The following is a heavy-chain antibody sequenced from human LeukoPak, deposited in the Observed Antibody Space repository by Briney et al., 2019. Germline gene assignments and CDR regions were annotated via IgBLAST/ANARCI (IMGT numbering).Heavy chain of an antibody. D-gene: IGHD2-2*01. CDR3: AGVPSDYYFGMDV. CDR1: GGXISSYY. J-gene: IGHJ6*02. CDR2: VYYSGST. V-gene: IGHV4-59*08. Sequence: PSETLSLICTVSGGXISSYYWSWIRQPPGKGPEWLGYVYYSGSTNYNPSLKSRVNISVHTSKNQFSLKLTSVSAADTAVYYCAGVPSDYYFGMDVWGQGTTVTVSS.